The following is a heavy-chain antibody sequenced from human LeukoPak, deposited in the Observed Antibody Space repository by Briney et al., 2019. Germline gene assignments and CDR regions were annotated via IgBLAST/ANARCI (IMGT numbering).Heavy chain of an antibody. CDR3: ARVVTGIAVDGTGSFDP. D-gene: IGHD6-19*01. J-gene: IGHJ5*02. CDR2: INPNSGGT. CDR1: GYTFTGYY. Sequence: ASVKVSCKASGYTFTGYYMHWVRQAPGQGLEGMGWINPNSGGTNYAQKLQGRVTMTTDTSTSTAYMELRSLRSDDTAVYYCARVVTGIAVDGTGSFDPWGQGTLVTVSS. V-gene: IGHV1-2*02.